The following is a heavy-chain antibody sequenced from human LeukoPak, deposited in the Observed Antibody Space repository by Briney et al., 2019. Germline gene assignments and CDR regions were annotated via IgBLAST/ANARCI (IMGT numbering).Heavy chain of an antibody. Sequence: PSETLSLTCTVSGGSISSSSYYWGWIRQPPGKGLEWIGSIYYSGSTYYNPSLKSRVTISVDTSKNQFSLKLSSVTAADTAVYYCTRHYYDSSGYPDYWGQGTLVTVSS. CDR2: IYYSGST. D-gene: IGHD3-22*01. J-gene: IGHJ4*02. V-gene: IGHV4-39*01. CDR3: TRHYYDSSGYPDY. CDR1: GGSISSSSYY.